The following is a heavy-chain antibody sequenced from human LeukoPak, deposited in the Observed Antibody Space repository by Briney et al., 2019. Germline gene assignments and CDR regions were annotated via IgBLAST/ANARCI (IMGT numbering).Heavy chain of an antibody. V-gene: IGHV1-2*02. D-gene: IGHD2-2*01. CDR1: GYTFTGYY. CDR2: INPNSGGT. J-gene: IGHJ4*02. CDR3: ARELHDTSSPHGY. Sequence: ASVKVSCKASGYTFTGYYMHWVRQAPGQGLEWMGWINPNSGGTNYAQRFQGRVTLTRDMSINTAYMELSSLRSDDTAVYYCARELHDTSSPHGYWGQGTLSPSPQ.